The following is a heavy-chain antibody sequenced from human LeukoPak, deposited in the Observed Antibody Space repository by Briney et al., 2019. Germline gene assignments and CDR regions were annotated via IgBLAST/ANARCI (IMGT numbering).Heavy chain of an antibody. V-gene: IGHV3-48*04. Sequence: GGSLRLSCAASGFTFSSHSMNWVRQAPGVGLEWVSYISDSSSTIIYADSVKGRFTISRDNAKNSVYLQMNSQRAEDTAVYYCARDRVPDVWGKGTTVTVSS. CDR1: GFTFSSHS. J-gene: IGHJ6*04. CDR3: ARDRVPDV. CDR2: ISDSSSTI. D-gene: IGHD2-2*01.